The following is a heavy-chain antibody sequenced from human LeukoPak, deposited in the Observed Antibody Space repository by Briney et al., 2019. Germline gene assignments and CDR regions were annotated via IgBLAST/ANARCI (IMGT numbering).Heavy chain of an antibody. V-gene: IGHV3-48*03. D-gene: IGHD2-15*01. CDR1: GFTFSSYA. J-gene: IGHJ4*02. CDR2: ISDKGGIT. Sequence: PGGSLRLSCAASGFTFSSYAMRWVRQAPGKGPEWVSHISDKGGITYADSVNGRFTISRDNAKNSLYLRMTSLRVEDTAVYYCARSGGAYKPFDLWGQGTLVTVSS. CDR3: ARSGGAYKPFDL.